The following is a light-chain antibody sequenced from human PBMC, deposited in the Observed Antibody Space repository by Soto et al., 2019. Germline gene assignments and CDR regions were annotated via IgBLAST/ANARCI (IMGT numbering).Light chain of an antibody. CDR1: QSVLYSSNNKNY. J-gene: IGKJ1*01. V-gene: IGKV4-1*01. CDR3: QEDYTTPRT. CDR2: WAS. Sequence: DIVLTQSPDSLAVSLGERATINCKSSQSVLYSSNNKNYLAWYQQKPGQPHKLLIYWASTRESGGPDRFGGSGSGTDFTLTISRLQAEDAAVYYCQEDYTTPRTFGQGTKVEIK.